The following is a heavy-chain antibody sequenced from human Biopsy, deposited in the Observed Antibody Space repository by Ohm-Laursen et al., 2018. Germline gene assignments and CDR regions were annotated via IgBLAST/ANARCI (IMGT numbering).Heavy chain of an antibody. CDR1: GDSISTSTTYY. CDR2: IYNSETT. CDR3: ARHPTGFWFDP. V-gene: IGHV4-39*01. J-gene: IGHJ5*02. Sequence: TLSLTWTVSGDSISTSTTYYWAWLRQPPGKGLEWIGSIYNSETTFYNPSLKSRVAISVDTSTNHFSLKVSSVTAADTALYYCARHPTGFWFDPWGHGTLVTVSS.